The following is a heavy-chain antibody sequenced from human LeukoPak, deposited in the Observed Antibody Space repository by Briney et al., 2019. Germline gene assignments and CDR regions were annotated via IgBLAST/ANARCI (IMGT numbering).Heavy chain of an antibody. CDR1: RGPFSGYY. D-gene: IGHD6-6*01. J-gene: IGHJ4*02. Sequence: TSETLSLTCAVYRGPFSGYYWSWIRQPPGKGLEWIGEINHSGSTNYNPSLKSRVTISVDTSKNQFSLKLSSVTAADTAVYYCARAYSSSDYWGQGTLVTVSS. CDR2: INHSGST. CDR3: ARAYSSSDY. V-gene: IGHV4-34*01.